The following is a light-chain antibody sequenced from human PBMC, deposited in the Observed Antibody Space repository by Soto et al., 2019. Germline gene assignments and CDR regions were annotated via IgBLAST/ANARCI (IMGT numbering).Light chain of an antibody. CDR1: QRISNN. CDR3: RQRTNWPPFT. Sequence: EVVMTQSPATLSVSPGERVTLSCRASQRISNNVAWYQQRPGQTPRLLIYGASTRASGVPARFSGSGFGADFTLTISSLEPEDFAVYYCRQRTNWPPFTFGGGTKVDIK. CDR2: GAS. V-gene: IGKV3-15*01. J-gene: IGKJ4*01.